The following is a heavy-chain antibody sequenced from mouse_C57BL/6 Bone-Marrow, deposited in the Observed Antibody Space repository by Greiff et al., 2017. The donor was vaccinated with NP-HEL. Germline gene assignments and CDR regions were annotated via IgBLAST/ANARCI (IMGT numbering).Heavy chain of an antibody. CDR3: ASGGSRGFAY. Sequence: VKVVESGAELVRPGTSVKMSCKASGYTFTNYWIGWAKQRPGHGLEWIGDIYPGGGYTNYNEKFKGKATLTADKSSSTAYMQFSSLTSEDSAIYYCASGGSRGFAYWGQGTLVTVSA. CDR2: IYPGGGYT. J-gene: IGHJ3*01. CDR1: GYTFTNYW. D-gene: IGHD1-1*02. V-gene: IGHV1-63*01.